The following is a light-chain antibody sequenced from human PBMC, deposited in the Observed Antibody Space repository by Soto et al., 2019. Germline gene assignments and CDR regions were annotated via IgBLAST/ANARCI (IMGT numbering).Light chain of an antibody. V-gene: IGKV3-11*01. CDR3: QQRTDWLT. CDR2: DVS. J-gene: IGKJ4*01. Sequence: EILLTQSPATLSLSPGERATLSCRASQSVSSSLAWYQQRPGQAPRLLIYDVSNRATGIPARFSGSGSGTDFTLTISSLEPEDSAVYFCQQRTDWLTFGGGTKVEI. CDR1: QSVSSS.